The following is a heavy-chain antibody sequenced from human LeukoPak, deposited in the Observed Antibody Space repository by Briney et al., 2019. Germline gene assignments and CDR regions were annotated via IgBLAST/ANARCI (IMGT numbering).Heavy chain of an antibody. D-gene: IGHD2-8*01. J-gene: IGHJ6*02. Sequence: PGGSLRLSCAASGFTVSSNYMSWVRQAPGKGLGWVSAISGSGGSTYYADSVKGRFTISRDNSKNTLYLQMNSLRAEDTAVYYCAKIPLMGTPPFYYHGMDVWGQGTTVTVSS. CDR2: ISGSGGST. CDR3: AKIPLMGTPPFYYHGMDV. V-gene: IGHV3-23*01. CDR1: GFTVSSNY.